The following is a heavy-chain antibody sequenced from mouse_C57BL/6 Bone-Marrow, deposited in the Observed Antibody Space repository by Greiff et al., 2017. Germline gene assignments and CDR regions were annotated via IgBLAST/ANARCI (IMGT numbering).Heavy chain of an antibody. CDR3: ASLWYFDV. CDR1: GYTFTSYW. Sequence: QVQLQQSGAELAKPGASVKLSCTASGYTFTSYWMHWVKQRPGQGLEWIGYINPSSGYTKYNQKFKDKATLTADKASSTAYMQLSSLTYEDSAVYYCASLWYFDVWGTGTTVTVSS. J-gene: IGHJ1*03. V-gene: IGHV1-7*01. CDR2: INPSSGYT.